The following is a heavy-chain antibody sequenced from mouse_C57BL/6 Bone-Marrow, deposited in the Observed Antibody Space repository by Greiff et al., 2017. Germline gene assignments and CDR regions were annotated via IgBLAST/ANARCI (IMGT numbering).Heavy chain of an antibody. CDR3: AMDWAFDY. CDR1: GYSITSGYY. Sequence: VQLKESGPGLVKPSQSLSLTCSVTGYSITSGYYWNWIRQFPGNKLEWMGYISYDGSNNYNPSLKNRISITRDTSKNQFFLKLNSVTTEDTATYYCAMDWAFDYWGQGTTLTVSS. D-gene: IGHD4-1*01. V-gene: IGHV3-6*01. J-gene: IGHJ2*01. CDR2: ISYDGSN.